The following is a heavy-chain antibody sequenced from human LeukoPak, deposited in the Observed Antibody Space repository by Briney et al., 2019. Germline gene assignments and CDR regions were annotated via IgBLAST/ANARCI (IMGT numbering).Heavy chain of an antibody. V-gene: IGHV3-30*18. CDR3: AKDNRPSFVPYYYYYMDV. J-gene: IGHJ6*03. CDR1: GFTFSSYG. D-gene: IGHD2-8*01. CDR2: ISYDGSNK. Sequence: PGGSLRLSCAASGFTFSSYGMHWVRQAPGKGLEWVAVISYDGSNKYYADSVKGRFTISRDNSKNTLYLQMNSLRAEDTAVYYCAKDNRPSFVPYYYYYMDVWGKGTTVTVSS.